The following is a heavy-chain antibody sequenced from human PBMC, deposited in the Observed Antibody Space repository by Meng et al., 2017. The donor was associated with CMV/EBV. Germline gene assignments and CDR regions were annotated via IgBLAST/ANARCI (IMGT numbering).Heavy chain of an antibody. D-gene: IGHD6-6*01. V-gene: IGHV1-69*04. CDR3: ARDQGYSSSSPEDHYYGMDV. CDR2: IIPILGIA. Sequence: SVKVSCKASGGTFSSYTISWVRQAPGQGLEWMGRIIPILGIANYAQKFQGRVTITADKSTSTAYMELSSLRSEDTAVYYCARDQGYSSSSPEDHYYGMDVWGQGTTVTVSS. J-gene: IGHJ6*02. CDR1: GGTFSSYT.